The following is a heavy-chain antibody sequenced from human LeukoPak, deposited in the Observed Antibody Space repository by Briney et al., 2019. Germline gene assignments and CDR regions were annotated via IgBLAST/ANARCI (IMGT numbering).Heavy chain of an antibody. J-gene: IGHJ4*02. CDR3: ARTGDWSYFDY. CDR2: IYHSGST. CDR1: GGSVSSPKW. Sequence: PSETLSLTCAVSGGSVSSPKWWTWVRQPPGKGLEWIGEIYHSGSTNYNPSLKSRVTISVDKSKNQFSLKLSSVTAADTAVYYCARTGDWSYFDYWGQGTLVTVSS. V-gene: IGHV4-4*02. D-gene: IGHD2-21*02.